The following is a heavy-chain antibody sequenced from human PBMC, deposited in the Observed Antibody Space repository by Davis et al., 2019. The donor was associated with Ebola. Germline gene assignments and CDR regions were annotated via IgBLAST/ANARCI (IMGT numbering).Heavy chain of an antibody. V-gene: IGHV3-30*02. CDR1: GFTFNIFD. CDR3: ARGRTPLAAAGTYYFDY. D-gene: IGHD6-13*01. CDR2: VRSHGSDD. Sequence: GESLKISCAASGFTFNIFDMHWVRQAPGRGLEWVAFVRSHGSDDHYADSVKGRFTISRDNSKNTLYLQMNSLRAEDTAVYYCARGRTPLAAAGTYYFDYWGQGTLVTVSS. J-gene: IGHJ4*02.